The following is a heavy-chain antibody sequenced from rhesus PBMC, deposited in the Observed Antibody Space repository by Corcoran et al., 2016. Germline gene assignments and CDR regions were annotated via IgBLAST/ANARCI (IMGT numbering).Heavy chain of an antibody. D-gene: IGHD2-15*01. J-gene: IGHJ3*01. CDR2: IGGSSGST. V-gene: IGHV4-127*01. Sequence: QVQLQESGQGLVKPSETLSLSCDVSGYSISSAYGWNGIRQPRGKGLEWIGYIGGSSGSTDYNASLKSRVTISKDTSKNQFSLTLSSVTAADTAVYHCARVNTYHAFDFWGQGLRVTVAS. CDR3: ARVNTYHAFDF. CDR1: GYSISSAYG.